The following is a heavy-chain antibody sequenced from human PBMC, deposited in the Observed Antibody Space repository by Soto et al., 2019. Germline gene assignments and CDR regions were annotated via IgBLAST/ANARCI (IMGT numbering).Heavy chain of an antibody. CDR3: AKERVALWGYGGCRFGY. CDR1: GFTFSTYA. CDR2: ISCSGGST. D-gene: IGHD4-17*01. J-gene: IGHJ4*02. V-gene: IGHV3-23*01. Sequence: EVQLLESGGGLVQPGGSLRLSCAASGFTFSTYALSWVRQAPGKGLEWVSTISCSGGSTYYADSVKGRFTISRDNSKNTLYLQMHSLRAEDTAVYDCAKERVALWGYGGCRFGYWGQGTLVTVSS.